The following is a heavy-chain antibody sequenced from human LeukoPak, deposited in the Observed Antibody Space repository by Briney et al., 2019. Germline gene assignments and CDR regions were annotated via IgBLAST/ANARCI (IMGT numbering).Heavy chain of an antibody. CDR2: ISGSGGST. V-gene: IGHV3-23*01. CDR1: GFTFSSYA. Sequence: GGSLRLSCAASGFTFSSYAMSWVRQAPGKGLEWVSAISGSGGSTYYADSVKGRFTISRDNSKNTLYLRMNSLRAEDTAVYYCAKGPTGWYYFDYWGQGALVTVSS. J-gene: IGHJ4*02. D-gene: IGHD6-19*01. CDR3: AKGPTGWYYFDY.